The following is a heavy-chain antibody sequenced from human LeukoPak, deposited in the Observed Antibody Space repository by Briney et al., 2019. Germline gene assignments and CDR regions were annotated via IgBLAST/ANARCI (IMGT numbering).Heavy chain of an antibody. CDR2: ISGSGDAT. CDR3: AKTGAYYDISPSPRFDP. Sequence: GGSLRLSCAASGFTFSSYAMSWGRQAPGKGLEWVSTISGSGDATYYADSVKGRFTIPRDNSKNTLYLQMNSLRAEDTAVYYCAKTGAYYDISPSPRFDPWGQGTLVTVSS. D-gene: IGHD3-9*01. V-gene: IGHV3-23*01. J-gene: IGHJ5*02. CDR1: GFTFSSYA.